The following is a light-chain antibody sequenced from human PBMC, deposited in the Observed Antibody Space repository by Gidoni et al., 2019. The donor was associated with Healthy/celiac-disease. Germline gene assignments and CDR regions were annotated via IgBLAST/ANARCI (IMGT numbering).Light chain of an antibody. CDR3: QQYGSF. CDR1: QSVSSSY. CDR2: GAS. J-gene: IGKJ3*01. Sequence: EIVLTKSPGTLSLSQGERATLSCRASQSVSSSYLAWYQQKPAQAPMLLIYGASSRAPGIPDRFSGSGSGTDFTLTISRLEPEDFAVYYCQQYGSFFGPGTKVDIK. V-gene: IGKV3-20*01.